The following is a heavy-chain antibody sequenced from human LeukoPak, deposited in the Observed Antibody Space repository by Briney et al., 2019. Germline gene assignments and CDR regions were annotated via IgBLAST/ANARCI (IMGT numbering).Heavy chain of an antibody. CDR3: AKDRGYSYGYLDY. CDR1: EFTFSSYG. D-gene: IGHD5-18*01. CDR2: IRYDGSNK. J-gene: IGHJ4*02. V-gene: IGHV3-30*02. Sequence: PGGSLRLSCAASEFTFSSYGMHWVRQAPGKGLEWVAFIRYDGSNKYYADSVKGRFTISRDNSKNTLYLQMNSLRAEDTAVYYCAKDRGYSYGYLDYWGQGTLVTVSS.